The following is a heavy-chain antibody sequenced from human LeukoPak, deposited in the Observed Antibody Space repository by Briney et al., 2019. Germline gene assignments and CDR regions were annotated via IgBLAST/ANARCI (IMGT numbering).Heavy chain of an antibody. CDR1: GFTFSSYA. CDR3: AGYYYDSSGYR. D-gene: IGHD3-22*01. Sequence: GGSLRLSCAASGFTFSSYAMSWVRQAPGKGLEWVSSISSSSSYIYYADSVKGRFTISRDNAKNSLYLQMNSLRAEDTAVYYCAGYYYDSSGYRWGQGTLVTVSS. J-gene: IGHJ4*02. V-gene: IGHV3-21*01. CDR2: ISSSSSYI.